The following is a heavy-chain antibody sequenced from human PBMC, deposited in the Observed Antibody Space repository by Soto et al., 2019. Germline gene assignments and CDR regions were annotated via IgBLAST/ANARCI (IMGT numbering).Heavy chain of an antibody. CDR2: ISAYNGNT. CDR1: GYTFTNYG. Sequence: QVQLVQSGAEVKKPGASVKVSCKASGYTFTNYGFSWVRQAPGQGLEWMGWISAYNGNTNYAPKLQGRVTLTTDTDTSTAYMALRSLRSNDTAVYYCARDRQYYYDSSAYPGFDSWGQGTLVTVSS. D-gene: IGHD3-22*01. J-gene: IGHJ4*02. V-gene: IGHV1-18*01. CDR3: ARDRQYYYDSSAYPGFDS.